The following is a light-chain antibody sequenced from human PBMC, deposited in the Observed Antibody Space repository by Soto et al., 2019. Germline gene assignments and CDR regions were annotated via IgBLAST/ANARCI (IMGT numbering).Light chain of an antibody. CDR2: EDT. V-gene: IGLV2-23*01. CDR1: SSDVGSYNL. J-gene: IGLJ1*01. CDR3: CSYASGHV. Sequence: QSALTQPASVSGSPGQSITISCTGTSSDVGSYNLVSWYQQYPGKAPKLIIYEDTNRPSGISNRFSGSKSGNTASLTISGLQAEDDADYYCCSYASGHVFGTGTKLTVL.